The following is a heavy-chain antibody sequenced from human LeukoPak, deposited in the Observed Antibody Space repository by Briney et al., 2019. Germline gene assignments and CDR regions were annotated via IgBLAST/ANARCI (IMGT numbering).Heavy chain of an antibody. CDR2: MSYVGIT. J-gene: IGHJ4*02. Sequence: SETLSLTCTVSGDSISSTTYWWGWIRQSPGKGLEWIGSMSYVGITSYNPSLKSRATISVDTSKNQFSLMLNSVTTADTAVYYCTRLPLDYSLDHWGQGTPVSVSS. V-gene: IGHV4-39*01. CDR3: TRLPLDYSLDH. CDR1: GDSISSTTYW. D-gene: IGHD4-11*01.